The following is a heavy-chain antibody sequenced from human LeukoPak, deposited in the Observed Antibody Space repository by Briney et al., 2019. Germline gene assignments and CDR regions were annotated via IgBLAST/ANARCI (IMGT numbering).Heavy chain of an antibody. V-gene: IGHV3-30*18. J-gene: IGHJ6*02. CDR2: ISYDGSNK. D-gene: IGHD3-10*01. Sequence: GGSLRLSYAASGFTFSSYGMHWVRQAPGKGLEWVAVISYDGSNKYYADSVKGRFTISRDNSKNTPYLQMNSLRAEDTAVYYCAKEPGLYYGSGSYLYYYGMDVWGQGTTVTVSS. CDR1: GFTFSSYG. CDR3: AKEPGLYYGSGSYLYYYGMDV.